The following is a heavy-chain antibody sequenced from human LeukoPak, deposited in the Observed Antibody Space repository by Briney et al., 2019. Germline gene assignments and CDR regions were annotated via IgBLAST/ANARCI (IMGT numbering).Heavy chain of an antibody. CDR3: AKGTAGVVTSYYYYYMDV. Sequence: PGGSLRLSCAASGFTFSSYSMNWVRQAPGKGLEWVSSISSSSSYIYYADSVKGRFTISRDNSKNTLYLQMNSLRAEDTAVYYCAKGTAGVVTSYYYYYMDVWGKGTTVTISS. CDR1: GFTFSSYS. D-gene: IGHD3-22*01. J-gene: IGHJ6*03. CDR2: ISSSSSYI. V-gene: IGHV3-21*04.